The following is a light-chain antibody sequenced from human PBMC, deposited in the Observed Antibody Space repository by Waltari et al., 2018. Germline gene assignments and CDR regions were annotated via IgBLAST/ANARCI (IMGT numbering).Light chain of an antibody. Sequence: NFMLTQPHSVSGSPGMTITISCTRSVGSIASAYVQWYQQRPGRAPITLIYEDYVRLSGVPDRFSASIDSSSNSASLTISGLRSDDEADYFCQSYDKPTVIFGGGTRVTV. CDR2: EDY. V-gene: IGLV6-57*03. CDR1: VGSIASAY. CDR3: QSYDKPTVI. J-gene: IGLJ2*01.